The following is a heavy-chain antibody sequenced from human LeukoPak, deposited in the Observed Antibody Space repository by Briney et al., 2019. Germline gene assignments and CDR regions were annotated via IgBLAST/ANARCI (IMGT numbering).Heavy chain of an antibody. CDR3: ARARGSYFDY. V-gene: IGHV1-69*13. J-gene: IGHJ4*02. Sequence: SVKVSCKASGDTFKIYSISWVRQAPGQGLVWMGGINPLFGTANYAQNFQGRVTITATITADESTSTGYMELDSLTSDDTAVYYCARARGSYFDYWGQGTLVTVSS. CDR2: INPLFGTA. CDR1: GDTFKIYS. D-gene: IGHD2-15*01.